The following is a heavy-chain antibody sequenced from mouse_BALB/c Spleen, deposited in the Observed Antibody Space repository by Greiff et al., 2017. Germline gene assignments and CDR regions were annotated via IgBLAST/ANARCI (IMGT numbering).Heavy chain of an antibody. J-gene: IGHJ3*01. Sequence: VKLMESGPELVKPGASVRISCKASGYTFTSYYIHWVKQRPGQGLEWIGWIYPGNVNTKYNEKFKGKATLTADKSSSTAYMQLSSLTSEDSAVYFCAREELGRPFAYWGQGTLVTVSA. V-gene: IGHV1S56*01. CDR3: AREELGRPFAY. CDR1: GYTFTSYY. CDR2: IYPGNVNT. D-gene: IGHD4-1*01.